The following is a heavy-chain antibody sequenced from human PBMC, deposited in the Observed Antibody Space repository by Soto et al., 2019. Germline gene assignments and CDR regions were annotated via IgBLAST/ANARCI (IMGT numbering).Heavy chain of an antibody. V-gene: IGHV4-34*01. Sequence: QVQLQQWGAGLLKPSETLSITCAVYGGSFSGYYWSWIRQPPGKGLEWIGEINHSGSTNYNPSLKSRVTISVDTSKNQFSLKLSSVTAADTAVYYCARNKDSNPTFDYWGQGTLVTVSS. J-gene: IGHJ4*02. CDR3: ARNKDSNPTFDY. CDR2: INHSGST. CDR1: GGSFSGYY.